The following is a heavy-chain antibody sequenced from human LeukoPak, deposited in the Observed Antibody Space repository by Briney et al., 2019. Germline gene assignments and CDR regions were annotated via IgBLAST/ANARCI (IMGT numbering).Heavy chain of an antibody. CDR2: IIPIFGTA. CDR3: ARGYCSGGSCYCFDY. J-gene: IGHJ4*02. Sequence: RASVKVSCKASGGTFSSYAISWVRQAPGQGLEWMGGIIPIFGTANYAQKFQGRVTITADKSTSTAYMELSSLRSEDTAVYHCARGYCSGGSCYCFDYWGQGTLVTVSS. V-gene: IGHV1-69*06. D-gene: IGHD2-15*01. CDR1: GGTFSSYA.